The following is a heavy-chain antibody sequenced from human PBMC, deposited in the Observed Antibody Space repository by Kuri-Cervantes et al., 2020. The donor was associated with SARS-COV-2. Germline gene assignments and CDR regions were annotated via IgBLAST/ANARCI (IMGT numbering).Heavy chain of an antibody. J-gene: IGHJ4*02. CDR1: GFTVSSNY. V-gene: IGHV3-11*04. CDR2: ISSSGSTI. Sequence: GGSLRLSCAASGFTVSSNYMSWVRQAPGRGLGWVSYISSSGSTIYYADSVKGRFTISRDNAKNSLYLQMSSLRVEDTAVYYCTRMSSGGSPDYWGQGTLVTVSS. CDR3: TRMSSGGSPDY. D-gene: IGHD2-15*01.